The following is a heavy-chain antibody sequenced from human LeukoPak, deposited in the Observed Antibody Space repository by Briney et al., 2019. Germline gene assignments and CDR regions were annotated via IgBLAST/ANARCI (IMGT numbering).Heavy chain of an antibody. CDR1: GFTFDDYA. CDR2: ITWNSDNI. V-gene: IGHV3-9*01. D-gene: IGHD5-12*01. Sequence: GGSLRLSCAASGFTFDDYAMHWVRQAPGKGLEWVSGITWNSDNIEYVDSVKGRFTISRDNAKNSLYLRMNSLRAEDTAVYYCARSNYDGYEAEDAFDIWGQGTMVTVSS. J-gene: IGHJ3*02. CDR3: ARSNYDGYEAEDAFDI.